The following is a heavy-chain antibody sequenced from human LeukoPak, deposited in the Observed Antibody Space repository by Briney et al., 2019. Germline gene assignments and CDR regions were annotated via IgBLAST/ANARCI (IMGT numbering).Heavy chain of an antibody. CDR3: ARAADTAMVLDY. CDR1: GGSISNYY. CDR2: VYYGGNT. D-gene: IGHD5-18*01. Sequence: PSETLSLTCTVSGGSISNYYWSWIRQPPGKGLEWIGYVYYGGNTNYNPSLKSRVTISVDTSRNQFSLKLSSVTAADTAVYYCARAADTAMVLDYWGQGTLVTVSS. J-gene: IGHJ4*02. V-gene: IGHV4-59*01.